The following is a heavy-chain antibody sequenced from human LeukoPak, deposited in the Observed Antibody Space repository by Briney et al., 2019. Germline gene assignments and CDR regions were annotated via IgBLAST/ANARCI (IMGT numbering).Heavy chain of an antibody. CDR3: ARGPPNWGYDY. D-gene: IGHD7-27*01. V-gene: IGHV1-8*02. CDR2: MSPNSGDT. Sequence: ASVKVSCKASGYTFTGYYMHWARQATGQRPEWMGWMSPNSGDTGYAQKFQDRVTMTRNTSISTAYMELSSLRSDDTAVYYCARGPPNWGYDYWGPGTPVTVSS. CDR1: GYTFTGYY. J-gene: IGHJ4*02.